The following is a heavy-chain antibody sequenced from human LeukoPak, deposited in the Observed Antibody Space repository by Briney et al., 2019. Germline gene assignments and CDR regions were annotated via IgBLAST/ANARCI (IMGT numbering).Heavy chain of an antibody. D-gene: IGHD6-13*01. J-gene: IGHJ4*02. CDR2: INPGGDST. V-gene: IGHV1-46*01. Sequence: ASVKVSCKASGYTFTGYYMHWVRQAPGQGLEWMGIINPGGDSTSYAQKFQGRVTMTRDTSTSTVYMDLSSVRSEDTAVYYCARGLGQQLWSMLLDYWGQGTLVTVSS. CDR1: GYTFTGYY. CDR3: ARGLGQQLWSMLLDY.